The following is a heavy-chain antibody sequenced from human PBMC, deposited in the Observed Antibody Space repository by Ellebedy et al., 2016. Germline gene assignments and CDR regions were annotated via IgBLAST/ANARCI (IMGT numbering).Heavy chain of an antibody. Sequence: GGSLRLXXAASGLSFSSYAMSWVRQAPGKGLEWVSSITFSGGDTYYADSVEGRFTISRDNSKNTLYLQMSSLRAEDTAVYYCAKNGVTGVLPFYYWGQGTLVTVSS. V-gene: IGHV3-23*01. J-gene: IGHJ4*02. D-gene: IGHD2-21*02. CDR2: ITFSGGDT. CDR3: AKNGVTGVLPFYY. CDR1: GLSFSSYA.